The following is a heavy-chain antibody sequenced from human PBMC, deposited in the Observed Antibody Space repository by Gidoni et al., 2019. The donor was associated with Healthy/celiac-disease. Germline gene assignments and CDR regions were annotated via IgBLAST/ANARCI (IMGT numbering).Heavy chain of an antibody. CDR1: GFTVSSNY. D-gene: IGHD4-17*01. J-gene: IGHJ4*02. V-gene: IGHV3-66*02. CDR3: ARDDYGDSRFGY. Sequence: EVQLVESGGGLVQPGGSLRLSCAASGFTVSSNYMSWVRQAPGKGLEWVSVIYSGGSTYYADSVKGRFTISRDNSKNTLYLQMNSLRAEDTAVYYCARDDYGDSRFGYWGQGTLVTVSS. CDR2: IYSGGST.